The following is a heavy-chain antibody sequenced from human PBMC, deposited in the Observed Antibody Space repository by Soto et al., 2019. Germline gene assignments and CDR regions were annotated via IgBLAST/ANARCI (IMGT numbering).Heavy chain of an antibody. CDR3: ARGLSYCSGGSCYSFQQ. CDR2: IIPMYGTA. D-gene: IGHD2-15*01. Sequence: QVQLVQSGAEVKKPGTSVKVSCRASGGNFDSYAISWVRQAPGQGLEWMGGIIPMYGTANYAQKFQDRVTFTADKSTSTAYMDLRSLRSDDTAVFYCARGLSYCSGGSCYSFQQWGQGTLVTVSS. V-gene: IGHV1-69*06. J-gene: IGHJ1*01. CDR1: GGNFDSYA.